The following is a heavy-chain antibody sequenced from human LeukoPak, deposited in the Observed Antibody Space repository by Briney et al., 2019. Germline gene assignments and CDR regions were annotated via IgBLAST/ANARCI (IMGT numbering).Heavy chain of an antibody. Sequence: PGGSLRLSCAASGFTFSSYSMNWVRQAPGKGLEWVSSISSSSSYIYYADSVKGRFTISRDNAKNSLYLQMNSLRAEDTAVYYCARDERGSGWYVVYYYYMDVWGKGTTVTVSS. CDR2: ISSSSSYI. CDR1: GFTFSSYS. J-gene: IGHJ6*03. V-gene: IGHV3-21*01. CDR3: ARDERGSGWYVVYYYYMDV. D-gene: IGHD6-19*01.